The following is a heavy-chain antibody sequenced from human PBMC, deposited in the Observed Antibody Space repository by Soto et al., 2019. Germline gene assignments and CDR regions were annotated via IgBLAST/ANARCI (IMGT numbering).Heavy chain of an antibody. J-gene: IGHJ4*02. V-gene: IGHV5-51*01. CDR1: GYTFTSYW. CDR3: ARYTPTTVTSTYFCDY. D-gene: IGHD4-17*01. CDR2: VYGGDSDR. Sequence: PGESLKISCKGSGYTFTSYWIAWVRQKPGKGLEWLGAVYGGDSDRRHNPTFQGQITMSVDKSSNTAYLQWSRLNASDTAMYYCARYTPTTVTSTYFCDYWGQGTLVTVSS.